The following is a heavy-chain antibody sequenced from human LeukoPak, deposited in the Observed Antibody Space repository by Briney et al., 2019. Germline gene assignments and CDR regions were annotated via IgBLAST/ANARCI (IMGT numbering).Heavy chain of an antibody. CDR3: ARDAIPSSYWYFDL. V-gene: IGHV4-61*01. D-gene: IGHD2-2*01. CDR1: GFSVSSGSYY. Sequence: SETLSLTCTVSGFSVSSGSYYWRWLRQPPGKGLEWIVYIYLSGSTNYNPSLKSRVTISVDTSKNQFSLKLRSVTAADTAVYYCARDAIPSSYWYFDLWGRGTLVTVSS. J-gene: IGHJ2*01. CDR2: IYLSGST.